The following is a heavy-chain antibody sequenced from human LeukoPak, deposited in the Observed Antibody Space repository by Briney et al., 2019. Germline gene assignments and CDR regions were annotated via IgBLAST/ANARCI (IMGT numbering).Heavy chain of an antibody. CDR1: GYTFTGYY. CDR2: INHNRGGT. CDR3: ARDHYYGSGFSESHPVDY. V-gene: IGHV1-2*02. Sequence: ASVKVSCKASGYTFTGYYMHWVRQAPGQGLEWMGWINHNRGGTNYAQKFQGRVTMTRETSIRTAYMELSRLGSDDTAVYYCARDHYYGSGFSESHPVDYWGQGTLVTVSS. D-gene: IGHD3-10*01. J-gene: IGHJ4*02.